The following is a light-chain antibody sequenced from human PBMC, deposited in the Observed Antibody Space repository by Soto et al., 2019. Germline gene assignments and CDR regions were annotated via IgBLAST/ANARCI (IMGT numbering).Light chain of an antibody. CDR2: GDD. CDR1: SSNIGSNA. Sequence: QPVLTQPPSASGTPGQRVTISCSGSSSNIGSNAVNWYQQLPGAAPKLLLYGDDQRPSGVPDLFSGSKSGTSASLAISGLQSEDEADYYCAVWDDSLNAYVFGTGTKLTVL. J-gene: IGLJ1*01. V-gene: IGLV1-44*01. CDR3: AVWDDSLNAYV.